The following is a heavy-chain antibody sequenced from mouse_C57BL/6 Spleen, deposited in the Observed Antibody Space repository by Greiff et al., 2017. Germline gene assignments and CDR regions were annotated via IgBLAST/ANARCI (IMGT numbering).Heavy chain of an antibody. CDR2: ISNKANNHAT. CDR1: GFTFSDAW. CDR3: TTDGYSGFAY. J-gene: IGHJ3*01. D-gene: IGHD2-3*01. V-gene: IGHV6-6*01. Sequence: EVKLMESGGGLVQPGGSMKLSCAASGFTFSDAWMDWVRQSPEKGLEWVAEISNKANNHATSYAESVKGGFTISRDDSKSSVYLQMTSLRAEDTGIYYCTTDGYSGFAYWGQGTLVTVSA.